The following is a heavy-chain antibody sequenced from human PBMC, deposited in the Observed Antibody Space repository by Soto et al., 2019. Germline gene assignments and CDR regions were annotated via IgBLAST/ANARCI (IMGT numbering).Heavy chain of an antibody. V-gene: IGHV3-23*01. Sequence: SLSLSCAASGFPFVSYARSWVRQAPGKELEWVSAISGSGGSTYYADSVKGRFTISRDNSKNTLYLQMNSLRAEDTAVYYCAKAGEIRFLEWFPHWFDPWGQGTLVTVSS. CDR3: AKAGEIRFLEWFPHWFDP. CDR1: GFPFVSYA. J-gene: IGHJ5*02. D-gene: IGHD3-3*01. CDR2: ISGSGGST.